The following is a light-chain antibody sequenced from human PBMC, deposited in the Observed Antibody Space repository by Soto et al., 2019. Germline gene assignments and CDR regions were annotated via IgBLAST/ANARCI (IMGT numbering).Light chain of an antibody. J-gene: IGLJ1*01. V-gene: IGLV2-14*01. CDR3: SSYTSGSTLYV. Sequence: QSVLTQPASVSGSPGQSITISCTGTSSDVGGYDYVSWYQQHPGKAPRLMIYKASNRPSGVSHRFSGSRSGNTASLTISGLQAEDGADYYCSSYTSGSTLYVFGTGTKVTVL. CDR1: SSDVGGYDY. CDR2: KAS.